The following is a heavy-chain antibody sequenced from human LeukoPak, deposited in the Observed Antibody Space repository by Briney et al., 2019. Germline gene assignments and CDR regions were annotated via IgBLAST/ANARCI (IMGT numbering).Heavy chain of an antibody. V-gene: IGHV3-7*01. J-gene: IGHJ4*02. CDR3: SGGQGYLIES. D-gene: IGHD2-15*01. CDR2: INQDGSAK. Sequence: GGSLRLSCAASGFTFTSYWMTWVRQAPGKGLEWVANINQDGSAKNYVDSVRGRLTISGDNAKSLLYLQMNSLRAEDAAVYYCSGGQGYLIESWGQGTLVTVSS. CDR1: GFTFTSYW.